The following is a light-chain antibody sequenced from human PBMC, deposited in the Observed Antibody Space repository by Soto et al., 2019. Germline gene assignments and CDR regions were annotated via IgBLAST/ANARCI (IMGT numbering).Light chain of an antibody. CDR1: QSISTY. CDR2: GAF. Sequence: DIQMTQSPSSLSASVGDRVIITCRASQSISTYLNWFQQKPGKAPKLLIYGAFTLQGGVPSRFSGSGSGTHFTLTITSLQPEDFAAYYCQQTYTTPETFGQGTKVEI. CDR3: QQTYTTPET. J-gene: IGKJ1*01. V-gene: IGKV1-39*01.